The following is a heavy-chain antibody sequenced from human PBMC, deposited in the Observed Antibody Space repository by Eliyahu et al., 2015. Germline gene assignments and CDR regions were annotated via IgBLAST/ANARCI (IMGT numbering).Heavy chain of an antibody. V-gene: IGHV2-26*01. CDR3: ARGVSEFQVATMRYYYFDY. CDR1: GFSLSNARMG. CDR2: IFSNDEK. D-gene: IGHD5-12*01. Sequence: QVTLKESGPVLVKPTETLTLTCTVSGFSLSNARMGVSWIRQPPGKALEWLAHIFSNDEKSYSTSLKSRLTISKDTSKSQVVLTMTNMDPVDTATYYCARGVSEFQVATMRYYYFDYWGQGTLVTVSS. J-gene: IGHJ4*02.